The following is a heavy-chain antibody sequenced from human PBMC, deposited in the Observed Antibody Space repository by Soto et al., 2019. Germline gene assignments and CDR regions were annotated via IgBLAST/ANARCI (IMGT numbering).Heavy chain of an antibody. CDR1: GYTFTSYY. J-gene: IGHJ6*02. D-gene: IGHD2-8*01. V-gene: IGHV1-46*01. CDR3: ARDRPHTTIMVYADYYYYCGMDV. CDR2: INPSGGST. Sequence: ASVKVSCKASGYTFTSYYMHWVRQAPGQGLEWMGIINPSGGSTSYAQKFQGRVTMTRDTSTSTVYMELSSLRSEDTAVYYCARDRPHTTIMVYADYYYYCGMDVWGQGTTVTVSS.